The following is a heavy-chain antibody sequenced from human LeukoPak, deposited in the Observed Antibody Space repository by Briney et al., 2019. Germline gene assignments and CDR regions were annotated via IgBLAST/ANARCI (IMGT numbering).Heavy chain of an antibody. J-gene: IGHJ4*02. Sequence: SETLSLTCTVSGASISSYYWSWIRQPAGKGLEWIGRIYTSGSTNYNPSLKSRVTISVDRSKNQLSLKLSSVTAADTAVYYCVKYYAHRGVIISPVSDWGQGTLVTVSS. V-gene: IGHV4-4*07. CDR2: IYTSGST. CDR1: GASISSYY. CDR3: VKYYAHRGVIISPVSD. D-gene: IGHD3-10*01.